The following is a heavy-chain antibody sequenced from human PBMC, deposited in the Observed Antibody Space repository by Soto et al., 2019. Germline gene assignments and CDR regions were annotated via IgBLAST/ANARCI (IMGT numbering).Heavy chain of an antibody. V-gene: IGHV3-23*01. J-gene: IGHJ4*02. CDR2: ISGSGGST. CDR3: AKDWGFGELPHLTSDY. Sequence: GGSLRLSCAASGFTFSSYAMSWVRQAPGKGLEWVSAISGSGGSTYYADSVKGRFTISRDNSKNTLYLQMNSLRAEDTSVYYCAKDWGFGELPHLTSDYWGQGTLVTVSS. CDR1: GFTFSSYA. D-gene: IGHD3-10*01.